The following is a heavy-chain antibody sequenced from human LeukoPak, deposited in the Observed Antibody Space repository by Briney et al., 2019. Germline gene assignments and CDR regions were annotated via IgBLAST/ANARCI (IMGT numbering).Heavy chain of an antibody. CDR2: SDPEDVKT. V-gene: IGHV1-24*01. J-gene: IGHJ4*02. D-gene: IGHD3-22*01. Sequence: ASVKVSCKISGYSLTELAIHWVRQAPGKGLEWMGGSDPEDVKTSFAERFQGRVTFTEDTSTDTAFMELSRLRSDDTAVYYCATFQAYANSGHLRPYFDYWGQGTLVTVSS. CDR3: ATFQAYANSGHLRPYFDY. CDR1: GYSLTELA.